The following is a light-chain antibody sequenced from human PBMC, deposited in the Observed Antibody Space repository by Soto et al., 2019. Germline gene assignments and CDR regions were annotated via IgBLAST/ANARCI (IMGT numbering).Light chain of an antibody. CDR2: DVF. Sequence: QSVLTQPPSVSGSPGQSVTISCTGTSSDIGRYHYVSGYQQRPGKAPKLIIYDVFKRPSGVPDRFSGSKSANPASLTISGLQADDEANYCCCAHTGTSILFGGGTQLTVL. CDR1: SSDIGRYHY. J-gene: IGLJ2*01. V-gene: IGLV2-11*01. CDR3: CAHTGTSIL.